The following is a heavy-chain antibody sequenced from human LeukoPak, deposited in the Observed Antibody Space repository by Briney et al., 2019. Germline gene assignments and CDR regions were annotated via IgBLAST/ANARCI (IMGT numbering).Heavy chain of an antibody. CDR3: ATEVHRSGIGVY. V-gene: IGHV1-24*01. CDR1: GYTLTELS. Sequence: GSVKVSCKVSGYTLTELSMHWVRQAPGKGLEWMGGFDPEDGETIYAQKFQGRVTMTEDTSTDTAYMELSSLRSEDTAVYYCATEVHRSGIGVYWGQGTLVTVSS. CDR2: FDPEDGET. D-gene: IGHD3-10*01. J-gene: IGHJ4*02.